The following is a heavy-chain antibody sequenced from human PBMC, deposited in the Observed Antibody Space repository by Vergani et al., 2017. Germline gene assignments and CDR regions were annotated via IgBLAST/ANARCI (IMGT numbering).Heavy chain of an antibody. D-gene: IGHD3-22*01. CDR3: ARLYGRDSSGSKYFDY. CDR1: GYSFTNYW. V-gene: IGHV5-51*01. CDR2: IHPADSDT. J-gene: IGHJ4*02. Sequence: DVHLVQSGAEVKKPGESLKISCQISGYSFTNYWIGWVRQMPGKGLEWMGIIHPADSDTRYSPSFQVQVTISVDKSISTAYLQRSSLRASDSAMYYCARLYGRDSSGSKYFDYWGQGTLVTVSS.